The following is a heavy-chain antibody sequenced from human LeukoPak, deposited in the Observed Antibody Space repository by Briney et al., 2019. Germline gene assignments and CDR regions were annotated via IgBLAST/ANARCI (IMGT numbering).Heavy chain of an antibody. V-gene: IGHV4-38-2*01. CDR1: GYSISSGYY. CDR3: ARLPCSSTSCYASVYYYYMDV. J-gene: IGHJ6*03. Sequence: PSETLSLTCAVSGYSISSGYYWTWIRQPPGKGLEWIGIIHHSGSTYYNPSLKSRVTISVDTSKNQFSLKLSSVTAADTAVYYCARLPCSSTSCYASVYYYYMDVWGKGTTVTVSS. CDR2: IHHSGST. D-gene: IGHD2-2*01.